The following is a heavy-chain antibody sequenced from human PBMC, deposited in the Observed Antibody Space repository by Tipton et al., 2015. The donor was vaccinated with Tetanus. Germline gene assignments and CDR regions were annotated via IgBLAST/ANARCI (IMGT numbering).Heavy chain of an antibody. CDR1: GFRFSSDW. CDR2: INRDGSEK. J-gene: IGHJ4*02. CDR3: ARDGGSYYTDC. D-gene: IGHD1-26*01. V-gene: IGHV3-7*03. Sequence: SLRLSCADTGFRFSSDWMGWVRQAAGKGLEWVAHINRDGSEKACADAVQGRFSISRDGAKNSLSLQMNSLRAEDTAVYYCARDGGSYYTDCWGQGTLVTVSS.